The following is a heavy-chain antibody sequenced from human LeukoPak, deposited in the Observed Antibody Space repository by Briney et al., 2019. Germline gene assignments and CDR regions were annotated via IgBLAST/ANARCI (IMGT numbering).Heavy chain of an antibody. J-gene: IGHJ6*03. V-gene: IGHV3-21*01. Sequence: KTGGSLRLSCAASGFTFSSYAMHWVRQAPGKGLEWVSSISSSSSYIYYADSVKGRFTISRDNAKNSLYLQMNSLRAEDTAVYYCARDHIVATMWAYYYYYYMDVWGKGTTVTVSS. CDR1: GFTFSSYA. D-gene: IGHD5-12*01. CDR2: ISSSSSYI. CDR3: ARDHIVATMWAYYYYYYMDV.